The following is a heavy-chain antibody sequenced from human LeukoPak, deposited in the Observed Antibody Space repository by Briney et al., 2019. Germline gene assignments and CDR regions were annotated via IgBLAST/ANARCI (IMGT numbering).Heavy chain of an antibody. Sequence: GGSLRLSCAASGFTLSSYWMSWVRQAPGKGLEWVANIKQDGSEKYYVDSVKGRFTISRDNAKNSLYLQMNSLRAEDTAVYYCARVERDYMDVWGKGTTVTVSS. V-gene: IGHV3-7*01. J-gene: IGHJ6*03. D-gene: IGHD6-25*01. CDR3: ARVERDYMDV. CDR1: GFTLSSYW. CDR2: IKQDGSEK.